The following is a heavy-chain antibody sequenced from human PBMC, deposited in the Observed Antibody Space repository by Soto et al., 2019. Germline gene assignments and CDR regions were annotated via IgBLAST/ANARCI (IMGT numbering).Heavy chain of an antibody. Sequence: GGSLRHSCAASGFNFNNYGMHWVRQAPGKGLEWVAVIWSDGSADYYADSVKGRFTISRDNSKNTLYLQMNSLRAEDTALYYCARNLRSGSYRPPDYRGQGTLVTVSS. J-gene: IGHJ4*02. V-gene: IGHV3-33*01. D-gene: IGHD1-26*01. CDR1: GFNFNNYG. CDR2: IWSDGSAD. CDR3: ARNLRSGSYRPPDY.